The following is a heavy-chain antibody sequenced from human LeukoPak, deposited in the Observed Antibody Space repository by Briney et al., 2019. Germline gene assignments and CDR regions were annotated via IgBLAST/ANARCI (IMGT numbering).Heavy chain of an antibody. J-gene: IGHJ2*01. Sequence: SQTLSLTCAISGDSVSSNSAAWNWIRQSPSRGLEWLGRTYYRSKWYNDFEVSVKSRINIIPDTSKNQFSLQLNSVTPEDTAVYCCARDVFWYFDLWGRGTLVTVSS. CDR1: GDSVSSNSAA. CDR3: ARDVFWYFDL. V-gene: IGHV6-1*01. CDR2: TYYRSKWYN.